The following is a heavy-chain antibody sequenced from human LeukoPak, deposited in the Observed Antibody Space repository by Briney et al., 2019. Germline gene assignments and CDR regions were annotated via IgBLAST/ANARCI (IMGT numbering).Heavy chain of an antibody. V-gene: IGHV3-23*01. D-gene: IGHD3-10*01. CDR3: ATDSYVSGSYYRLFY. CDR2: ISPGGPT. Sequence: GGSLRLSCAGSGFPFSSHGMNWVRQAPGKGLEWVSGISPGGPTYYADSVKGRFSISSGDSKHTSYLPMNNLRAEDTAIYYCATDSYVSGSYYRLFYWGQGTLVTVSS. J-gene: IGHJ4*02. CDR1: GFPFSSHG.